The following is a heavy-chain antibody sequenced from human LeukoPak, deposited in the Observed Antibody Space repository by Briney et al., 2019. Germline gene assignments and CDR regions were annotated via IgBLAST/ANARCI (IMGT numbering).Heavy chain of an antibody. J-gene: IGHJ5*02. CDR1: GGSIISSYY. Sequence: NASETLSLTCTVSGGSIISSYYWSWIRQPPGKEMEWIGYINYSGSTNYNPSLKSRVTISVDTSKNQFSLKLSSVTAADTAVYYCARQDDSSGYYCQMSENWFDPWGQGTLVTVSS. D-gene: IGHD3-22*01. CDR3: ARQDDSSGYYCQMSENWFDP. V-gene: IGHV4-59*08. CDR2: INYSGST.